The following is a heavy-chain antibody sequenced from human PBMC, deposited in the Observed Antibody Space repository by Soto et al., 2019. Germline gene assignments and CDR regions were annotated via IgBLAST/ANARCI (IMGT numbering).Heavy chain of an antibody. CDR2: IYYSGST. J-gene: IGHJ6*02. V-gene: IGHV4-39*01. Sequence: SETLSLTCTVSGGSISSSSYYWGWIRQPPGKGLEWIGSIYYSGSTYYNPSLKSRVTISVDTSKNQFSLKLSSVTAADTAVYYCARVPNGDYSEMRYYYYYGMDVWGQGTTVTVSS. CDR1: GGSISSSSYY. D-gene: IGHD4-17*01. CDR3: ARVPNGDYSEMRYYYYYGMDV.